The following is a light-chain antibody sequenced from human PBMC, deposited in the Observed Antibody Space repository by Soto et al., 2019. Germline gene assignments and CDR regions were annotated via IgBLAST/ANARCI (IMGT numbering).Light chain of an antibody. CDR3: QHYNNWPPWT. Sequence: IVMTQSPATLSVSPGERATLSCRASQSVSSNLAWYQHKPGQAPRLLIYGASTRATGIPVRFSGSGSGTEFTLTISSLHSEDFAVYYCQHYNNWPPWTFGQGTKVEIK. J-gene: IGKJ1*01. CDR2: GAS. CDR1: QSVSSN. V-gene: IGKV3-15*01.